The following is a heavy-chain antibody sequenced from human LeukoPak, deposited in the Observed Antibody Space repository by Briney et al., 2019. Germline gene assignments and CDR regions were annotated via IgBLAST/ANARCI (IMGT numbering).Heavy chain of an antibody. V-gene: IGHV3-33*01. CDR2: IWYDGSNK. D-gene: IGHD3-16*02. CDR1: GFTFSSYG. CDR3: ASRDYVWGSYRKNWFDP. Sequence: GGSLRLSCAASGFTFSSYGMHWVRQAPGKGLEWVAVIWYDGSNKYYADSVKGRFTISRDNSKNTLYLQMNSLRAEDTAVYYCASRDYVWGSYRKNWFDPWGQGTLVTVST. J-gene: IGHJ5*02.